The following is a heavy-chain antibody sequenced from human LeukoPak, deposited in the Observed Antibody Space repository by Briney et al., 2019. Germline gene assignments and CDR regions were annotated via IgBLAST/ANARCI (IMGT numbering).Heavy chain of an antibody. CDR2: FTSDGNSM. V-gene: IGHV3-74*01. J-gene: IGHJ4*02. Sequence: GGSLRLSCAASGFTLSSYTRYWVRQPPERGLVWVARFTSDGNSMTYADFVKGPFTVSRDIAKNTLYLQMNSLRAEDTAVYYCARAQVGTPTDYWGQGTLVTVSS. CDR3: ARAQVGTPTDY. CDR1: GFTLSSYT. D-gene: IGHD1-26*01.